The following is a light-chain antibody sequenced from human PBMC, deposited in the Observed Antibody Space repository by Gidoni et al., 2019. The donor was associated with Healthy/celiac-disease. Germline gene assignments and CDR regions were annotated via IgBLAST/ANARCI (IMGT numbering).Light chain of an antibody. CDR2: AAS. Sequence: DIQMTQSPSSLSASVGDRVTITCRASQSISSYLNWYQQKPGKAPKLLIYAASSLQSGVPSRFSGSGSGTDFTLTISSLQPDDVATYYGQRSYSTPHFGGGTKVEIK. J-gene: IGKJ4*01. CDR1: QSISSY. CDR3: QRSYSTPH. V-gene: IGKV1-39*01.